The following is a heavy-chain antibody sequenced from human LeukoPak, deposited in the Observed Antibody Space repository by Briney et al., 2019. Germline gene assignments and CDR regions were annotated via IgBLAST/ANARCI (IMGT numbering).Heavy chain of an antibody. CDR2: IIPIFGTA. CDR3: ARAVVSGSYYLDY. CDR1: GGTLSSYA. J-gene: IGHJ4*02. Sequence: SVKVSCKASGGTLSSYAISWVRQAPGQGLEWMGRIIPIFGTANYAQKFQGRVTITTDESTSTAYMELSSLRSEDTAVYYCARAVVSGSYYLDYWGQGTLVTVSS. V-gene: IGHV1-69*05. D-gene: IGHD1-26*01.